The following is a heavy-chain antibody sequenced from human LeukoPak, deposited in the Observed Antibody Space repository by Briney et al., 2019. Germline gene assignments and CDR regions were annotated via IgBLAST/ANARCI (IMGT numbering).Heavy chain of an antibody. D-gene: IGHD5-18*01. J-gene: IGHJ6*02. Sequence: PSETLSLTCTVSGGSISSSSYYWSWIRQPAGKGLEWIGRIYTSGSTNYNPSLKSRVTISVDTSKNQFSLKLSSVTAADTAVYYCARRSSGYSYGYWYYYYGMDVWGQGTTVTVS. CDR2: IYTSGST. CDR3: ARRSSGYSYGYWYYYYGMDV. V-gene: IGHV4-61*02. CDR1: GGSISSSSYY.